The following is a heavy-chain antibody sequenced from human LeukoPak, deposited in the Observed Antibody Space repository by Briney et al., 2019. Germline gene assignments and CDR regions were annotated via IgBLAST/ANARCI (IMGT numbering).Heavy chain of an antibody. CDR1: GFTFSDYY. Sequence: GGSLRLSCAASGFTFSDYYMSWIRQAPGKGLEWVSYISSSSSYIYYADSVKGRFTISRDNAKNSLYLQMNSLRAEDTAVYYCARVYEGHYYGMDVWGQGTTVTVSS. V-gene: IGHV3-11*06. J-gene: IGHJ6*02. CDR3: ARVYEGHYYGMDV. D-gene: IGHD3-16*01. CDR2: ISSSSSYI.